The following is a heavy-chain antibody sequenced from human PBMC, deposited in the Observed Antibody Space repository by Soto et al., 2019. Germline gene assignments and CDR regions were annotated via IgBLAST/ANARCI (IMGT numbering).Heavy chain of an antibody. V-gene: IGHV1-18*01. CDR2: ISAYNRKT. CDR1: GYTFTNYG. D-gene: IGHD6-6*01. Sequence: QAQLVQSGAEVKKPGASVKVSCKASGYTFTNYGISWVRQAPGQGLEWMGWISAYNRKTDYAQKFQGRVIMTTDTSTSTAYMELRSLRSDDTAVDYCARDRSSSSLWGQGTLVTVSS. CDR3: ARDRSSSSL. J-gene: IGHJ4*02.